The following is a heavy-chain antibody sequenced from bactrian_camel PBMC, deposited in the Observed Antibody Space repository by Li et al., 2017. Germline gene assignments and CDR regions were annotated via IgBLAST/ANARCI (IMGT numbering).Heavy chain of an antibody. J-gene: IGHJ4*01. V-gene: IGHV3-2*01. CDR3: VSGYPMYVGQQARAY. CDR1: GFTFSTYY. D-gene: IGHD5*01. CDR2: ISEDGKNT. Sequence: HVQLVESGGGLVQPGGSLRLSCAASGFTFSTYYMSWVRQAPGKGLEWVSSISEDGKNTWYSDPVKGRFTISRGNAKNTVYPQLNSLKPEDTAVYYCVSGYPMYVGQQARAYWGQGTQVTVS.